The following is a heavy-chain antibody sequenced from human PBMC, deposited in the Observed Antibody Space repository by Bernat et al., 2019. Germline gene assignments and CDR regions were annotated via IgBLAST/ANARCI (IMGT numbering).Heavy chain of an antibody. Sequence: EVQLVESGGGLVKPGGSLRLSCAASGFTFSSYSMNWVRQAPGKGLEWVSYISSSSSYIYYGDSVKGRFTISRDNAKNSLYLQMNSLRAEDTAVYYCARVHRNPTVTTGYYYYYMDVWGKGTTVTVSS. CDR2: ISSSSSYI. D-gene: IGHD4-17*01. V-gene: IGHV3-21*05. J-gene: IGHJ6*03. CDR3: ARVHRNPTVTTGYYYYYMDV. CDR1: GFTFSSYS.